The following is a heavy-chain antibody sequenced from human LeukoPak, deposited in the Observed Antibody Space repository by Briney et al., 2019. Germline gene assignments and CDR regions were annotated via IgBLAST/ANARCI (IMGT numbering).Heavy chain of an antibody. Sequence: ASVKVSCKASGYTFTGYYMHWVRQAPGQGLEWMGWINPNSGGTNYAQKFQGRVTMTRDTSISTAYMELSRLRSDDTAVYYCAREFTMITYFDYWGQGTLVTVSS. CDR3: AREFTMITYFDY. V-gene: IGHV1-2*02. CDR2: INPNSGGT. D-gene: IGHD3-22*01. J-gene: IGHJ4*02. CDR1: GYTFTGYY.